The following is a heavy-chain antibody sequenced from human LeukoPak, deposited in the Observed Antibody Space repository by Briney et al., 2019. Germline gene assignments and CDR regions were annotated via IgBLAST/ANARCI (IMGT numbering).Heavy chain of an antibody. D-gene: IGHD2-2*01. V-gene: IGHV3-30*18. CDR3: AKGLTSRGGVNWFDP. Sequence: GRSLRLSCAASGFTFSSYGMHWVRQAPGKGLEWVAVISYDGSNKYYADSVKGRFTISRDNSKNTLYLQMNSLRAEDTAVYYCAKGLTSRGGVNWFDPWGQGTLVTVSS. CDR2: ISYDGSNK. CDR1: GFTFSSYG. J-gene: IGHJ5*02.